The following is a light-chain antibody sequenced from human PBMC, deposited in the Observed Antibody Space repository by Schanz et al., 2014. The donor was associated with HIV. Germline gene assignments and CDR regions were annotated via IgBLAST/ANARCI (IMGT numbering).Light chain of an antibody. J-gene: IGLJ3*02. CDR3: GTWDSSLSVHWV. V-gene: IGLV1-51*01. CDR1: SSNIGDNY. CDR2: DNN. Sequence: QSVLTQPPSVSAAPGQKVAISCSGGSSNIGDNYVSWYQQFPGTAPKLLIYDNNRRPSGIPGRFSGAKSGTSATLGITGLQTGDEADYYCGTWDSSLSVHWVFGGGTKLTVL.